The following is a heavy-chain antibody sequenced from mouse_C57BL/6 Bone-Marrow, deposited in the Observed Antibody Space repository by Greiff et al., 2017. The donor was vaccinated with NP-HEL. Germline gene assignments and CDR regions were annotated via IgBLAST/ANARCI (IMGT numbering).Heavy chain of an antibody. Sequence: VKLQQSGAELVRPGTSVKVSCKASGYAFTNYLIEWVKQRPGQGLEWIGVINPGSGGTNYNEKFKGKATLTADKSSSTAYMQLSSLTSEDSAVYFCARWENYYGRAFAYWGQGTLVTVSA. V-gene: IGHV1-54*01. J-gene: IGHJ3*01. D-gene: IGHD1-1*01. CDR2: INPGSGGT. CDR1: GYAFTNYL. CDR3: ARWENYYGRAFAY.